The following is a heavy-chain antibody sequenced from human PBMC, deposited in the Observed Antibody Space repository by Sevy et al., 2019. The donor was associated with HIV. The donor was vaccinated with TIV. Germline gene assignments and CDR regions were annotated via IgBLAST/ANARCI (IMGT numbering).Heavy chain of an antibody. CDR2: IKSKPDGGTI. V-gene: IGHV3-15*01. CDR3: STDPIIVLLVTDGMDV. CDR1: GFSFSHAW. Sequence: GGSLRLSCAASGFSFSHAWMTWVRQAPGKGLEWVGRIKSKPDGGTIDYAAPVKGRFTISRDDSKNTLYLQMNSLKTEDTAVYYGSTDPIIVLLVTDGMDVWGQGTTVTVSS. J-gene: IGHJ6*02. D-gene: IGHD2-8*02.